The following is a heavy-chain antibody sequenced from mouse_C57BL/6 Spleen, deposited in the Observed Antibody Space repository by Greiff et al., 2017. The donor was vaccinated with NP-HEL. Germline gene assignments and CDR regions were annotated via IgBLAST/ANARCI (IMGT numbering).Heavy chain of an antibody. J-gene: IGHJ4*01. Sequence: EVKLVESGGGLVQPGGSLSLSCAASGFTFTDYYMSWVRQPPGKALEWLGFIRNKANGYTTEYSASVKGRFTISRDNSQSILYLQMNALRAEDSATYYCARWGLTGPPMDYWGQGTSVTVSS. CDR3: ARWGLTGPPMDY. CDR1: GFTFTDYY. V-gene: IGHV7-3*01. D-gene: IGHD4-1*01. CDR2: IRNKANGYTT.